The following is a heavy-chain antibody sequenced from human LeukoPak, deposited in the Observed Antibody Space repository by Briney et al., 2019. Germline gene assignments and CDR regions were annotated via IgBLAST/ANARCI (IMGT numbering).Heavy chain of an antibody. CDR3: AREAAPVAAAQPDAVDI. V-gene: IGHV3-48*03. CDR2: ISDSGSAK. J-gene: IGHJ3*02. CDR1: GFTFNSYG. D-gene: IGHD2-15*01. Sequence: GGSLRLSCAASGFTFNSYGMNWVRQAPGKGLEWVSYISDSGSAKYYSDSVKARFTISRDNAKNSLYLQMNSLRPEDTAVYYCAREAAPVAAAQPDAVDIWGQGTMVTVSS.